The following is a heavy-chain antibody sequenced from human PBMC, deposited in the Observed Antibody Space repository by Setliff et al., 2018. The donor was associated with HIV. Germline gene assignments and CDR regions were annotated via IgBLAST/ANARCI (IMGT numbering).Heavy chain of an antibody. Sequence: SETLSLTCPVSGGSIMSYCWNWIRQPPGKGLEWIGHIFASGSTKYNPSLQSRATISIDTSKNQFSLKLRSVTAADTAVYYCARRIDDYYYFDYWGQGTLVTVSS. J-gene: IGHJ4*02. CDR1: GGSIMSYC. CDR2: IFASGST. CDR3: ARRIDDYYYFDY. V-gene: IGHV4-4*09. D-gene: IGHD4-17*01.